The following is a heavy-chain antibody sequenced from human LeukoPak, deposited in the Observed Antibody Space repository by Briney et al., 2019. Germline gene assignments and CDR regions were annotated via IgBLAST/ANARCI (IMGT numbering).Heavy chain of an antibody. CDR2: VSHDGSNK. D-gene: IGHD6-13*01. V-gene: IGHV3-30-3*01. J-gene: IGHJ4*02. Sequence: GTSLRLSCVASGFTFDNYAMHWVRQAPGKGLEWVALVSHDGSNKYYADSVKGRFTISRDNSKNTLYLQMNSLRAEDTAVYYCARDRGGSSSWYNTYYFDYWGQGTLVTVSS. CDR3: ARDRGGSSSWYNTYYFDY. CDR1: GFTFDNYA.